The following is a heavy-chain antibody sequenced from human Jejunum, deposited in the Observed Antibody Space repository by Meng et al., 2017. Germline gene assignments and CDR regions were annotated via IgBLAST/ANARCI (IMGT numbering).Heavy chain of an antibody. J-gene: IGHJ4*02. CDR1: AFTVTDAS. CDR2: IKSNADGGAT. CDR3: STGGYRYGSDY. Sequence: GESLKISCAVSAFTVTDASMHWVRQAPGKGLEWVGRIKSNADGGATDYAAPVKGRFSISRDESQNTLHLQMNSLNTEDKDFYYCSTGGYRYGSDYWGQGTLVTVSS. V-gene: IGHV3-15*01. D-gene: IGHD5-18*01.